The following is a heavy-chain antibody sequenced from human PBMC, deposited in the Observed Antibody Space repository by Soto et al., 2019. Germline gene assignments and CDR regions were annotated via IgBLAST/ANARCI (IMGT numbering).Heavy chain of an antibody. CDR3: ARYCGGDCYPEDAFDI. CDR1: GGSISSGGYY. Sequence: QVQLQESGPGLVKPSQTLSLTCTVSGGSISSGGYYWSWIRQHPGKGLEWIGYIYYSGSTYYNPSLKSRVTISVDTSKNQFSLKLSSVTAADTAVYYCARYCGGDCYPEDAFDIWGQGTMVTVSS. J-gene: IGHJ3*02. CDR2: IYYSGST. V-gene: IGHV4-31*03. D-gene: IGHD2-21*02.